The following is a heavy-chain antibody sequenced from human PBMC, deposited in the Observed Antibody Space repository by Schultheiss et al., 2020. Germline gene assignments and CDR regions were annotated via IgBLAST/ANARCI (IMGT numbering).Heavy chain of an antibody. V-gene: IGHV3-64*04. CDR2: ISSNGGST. J-gene: IGHJ6*02. Sequence: GGSLRLSCAASGFTFSNAWMSWVRQAPGKGLEYVSAISSNGGSTYYADSVKGRFTISRDNAKNSLYLQMNSLRAEDTALYYCARGLHYDFWSGYYYYGMDVWGQGTTVTVSS. CDR1: GFTFSNAW. CDR3: ARGLHYDFWSGYYYYGMDV. D-gene: IGHD3-3*01.